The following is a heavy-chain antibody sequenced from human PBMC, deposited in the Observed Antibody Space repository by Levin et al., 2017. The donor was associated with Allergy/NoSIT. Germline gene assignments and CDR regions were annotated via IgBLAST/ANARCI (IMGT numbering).Heavy chain of an antibody. CDR2: IWYDGSNK. CDR1: GFTFSSYG. V-gene: IGHV3-33*01. J-gene: IGHJ4*02. D-gene: IGHD6-19*01. CDR3: ARDEGAGIAMAGTSH. Sequence: GESLKISCAASGFTFSSYGMHWVRQAPDKGLEWVAVIWYDGSNKYYADSVKGRFTISRDNLKNTLFLQMISLRAGDTAVYYCARDEGAGIAMAGTSHWGQGTLVTVSS.